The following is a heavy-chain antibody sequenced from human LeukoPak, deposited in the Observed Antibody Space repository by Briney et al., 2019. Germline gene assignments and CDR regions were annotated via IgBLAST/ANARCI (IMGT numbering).Heavy chain of an antibody. D-gene: IGHD6-19*01. V-gene: IGHV1-8*01. Sequence: ASVKVSCKASGYTFTSYDINWVRQATGQGLEWMGWMNPNSGNTGYAQKFQGRVTMTRNTSISTAYMELSSLRSEDTAVYYCASFSSGLGSYGMDVWGQGTTVTVSS. CDR2: MNPNSGNT. J-gene: IGHJ6*02. CDR3: ASFSSGLGSYGMDV. CDR1: GYTFTSYD.